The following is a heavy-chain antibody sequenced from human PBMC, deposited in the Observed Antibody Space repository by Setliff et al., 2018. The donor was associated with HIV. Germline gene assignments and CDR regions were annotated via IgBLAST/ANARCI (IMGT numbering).Heavy chain of an antibody. D-gene: IGHD2-2*02. CDR1: GSSVSSASY. CDR3: AKTNGKYPFDH. J-gene: IGHJ4*02. V-gene: IGHV4-38-2*02. CDR2: IFHRGTMFHSESVYA. Sequence: SETLSLTCTVSGSSVSSASYWGWIRQPPGKGLEWIGTIFHRGTMFHSESVYAYHNPSLKSRVTISIDTSKNQLSLSLSSMAAADTAVYYCAKTNGKYPFDHWGLGTLVTVSS.